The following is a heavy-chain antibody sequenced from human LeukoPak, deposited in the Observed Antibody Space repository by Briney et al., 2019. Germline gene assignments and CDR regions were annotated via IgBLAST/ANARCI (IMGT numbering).Heavy chain of an antibody. CDR1: GYTFTGYY. D-gene: IGHD3-3*01. CDR3: ARGGWSGYPNDAFDI. Sequence: ASVKVSCKASGYTFTGYYMHWVRQAPGQGLEWMGWINPNSGGTYYAQKFQGRVTMTSDTSISTAYMELSRLRSDNMAVYYCARGGWSGYPNDAFDIWGQGTMVTVSS. CDR2: INPNSGGT. V-gene: IGHV1-2*02. J-gene: IGHJ3*02.